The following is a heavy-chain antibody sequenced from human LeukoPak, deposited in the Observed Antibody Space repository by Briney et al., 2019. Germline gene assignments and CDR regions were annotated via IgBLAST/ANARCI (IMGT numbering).Heavy chain of an antibody. D-gene: IGHD3-9*01. CDR3: ARQRSLRYHWFDP. CDR1: GYSFTSYW. J-gene: IGHJ5*02. CDR2: IYPGDSDT. V-gene: IGHV5-51*01. Sequence: GESLKISCKGSGYSFTSYWMGWVRQMPGKGLEWMGNIYPGDSDTRYSPSFQGQVTISADKSISTAYLQWSSLKASDTAMYYCARQRSLRYHWFDPWGQGRQVSVSS.